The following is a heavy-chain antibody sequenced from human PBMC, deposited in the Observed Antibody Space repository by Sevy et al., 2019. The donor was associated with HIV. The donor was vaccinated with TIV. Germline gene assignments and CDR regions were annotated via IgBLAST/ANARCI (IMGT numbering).Heavy chain of an antibody. D-gene: IGHD6-19*01. V-gene: IGHV3-49*03. CDR2: IRSKAYGGTT. J-gene: IGHJ3*02. CDR1: GFTFGDYA. CDR3: TREGKGIAVAGTSDAFDI. Sequence: GGSLRLSCTASGFTFGDYAMSWFRQAPGKGLEWVGFIRSKAYGGTTEYAASVKGRFTSSRDDSKSIAYLQMNSLKTEDTAVYYCTREGKGIAVAGTSDAFDIWGQGTMVTVSS.